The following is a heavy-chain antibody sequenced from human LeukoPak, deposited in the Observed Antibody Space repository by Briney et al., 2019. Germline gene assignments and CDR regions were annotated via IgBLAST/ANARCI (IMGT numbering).Heavy chain of an antibody. CDR2: IIPIFGTA. CDR3: AASIAAAGD. D-gene: IGHD6-13*01. V-gene: IGHV1-69*13. Sequence: SVKVSCKASEGTLSSYAISWVRQAPGQGLEWMGGIIPIFGTANYAQRFQGRVTITADESTSTAYMELSSLRSEDTAVYYCAASIAAAGDWGQGTLVTVSS. CDR1: EGTLSSYA. J-gene: IGHJ4*02.